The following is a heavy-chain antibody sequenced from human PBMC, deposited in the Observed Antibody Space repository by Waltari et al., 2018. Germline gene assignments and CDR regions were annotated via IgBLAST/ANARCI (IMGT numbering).Heavy chain of an antibody. J-gene: IGHJ4*02. CDR2: IKQDGSDT. V-gene: IGHV3-7*04. CDR3: ARDWEGDRPNFDY. CDR1: GFPFTTFW. Sequence: EVQLVESGGGLVQPGGSLRLSCVASGFPFTTFWMSWVRQAPGKGLEGVTEIKQDGSDTYYADSVKGRFTVSRDNAKNSLYLQMNSLRVEDTAVYYCARDWEGDRPNFDYWGQGTLVTVSS. D-gene: IGHD1-26*01.